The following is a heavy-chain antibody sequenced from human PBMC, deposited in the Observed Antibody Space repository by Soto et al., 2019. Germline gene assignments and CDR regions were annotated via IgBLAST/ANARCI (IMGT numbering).Heavy chain of an antibody. D-gene: IGHD1-20*01. CDR2: IYYSGST. Sequence: SETLSLTCTVSGGSISSYYWSWIRQPPGKGLEWIGYIYYSGSTNYNPSLKSRVTISVDTSKNQFSLKLSSVTAADTAVYYCARGISLGYYYYYMDVWGKGTTVTVSS. J-gene: IGHJ6*03. CDR1: GGSISSYY. CDR3: ARGISLGYYYYYMDV. V-gene: IGHV4-59*01.